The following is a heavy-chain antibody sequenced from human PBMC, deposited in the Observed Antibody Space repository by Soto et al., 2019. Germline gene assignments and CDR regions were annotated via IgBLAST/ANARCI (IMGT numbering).Heavy chain of an antibody. CDR3: ARDPQRYCTNGVCSPNWFDP. Sequence: GGSLRLSCAASGFTFSSYSMNWVRKAPGKGLEWVSSISSSSSYIYYADSVKGRFTISRDNAKNSLYLQMNSLRAEDTAVYYCARDPQRYCTNGVCSPNWFDPWGQGTLVTVSS. CDR2: ISSSSSYI. D-gene: IGHD2-8*01. V-gene: IGHV3-21*01. CDR1: GFTFSSYS. J-gene: IGHJ5*02.